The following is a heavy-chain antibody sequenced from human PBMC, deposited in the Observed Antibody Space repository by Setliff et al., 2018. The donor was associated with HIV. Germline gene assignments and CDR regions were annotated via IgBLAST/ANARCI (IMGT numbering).Heavy chain of an antibody. CDR2: IYYSGST. CDR1: GGSISSHY. J-gene: IGHJ4*02. V-gene: IGHV4-59*11. Sequence: PSETLSLTCTVSGGSISSHYWSWIRQPPGKGLEWIGSIYYSGSTNYNPSLKSRVTISVDTSKNQFSLKLSPVTAADTAVYYCARDTAMVSWVWGQGTLVTVSS. CDR3: ARDTAMVSWV. D-gene: IGHD5-18*01.